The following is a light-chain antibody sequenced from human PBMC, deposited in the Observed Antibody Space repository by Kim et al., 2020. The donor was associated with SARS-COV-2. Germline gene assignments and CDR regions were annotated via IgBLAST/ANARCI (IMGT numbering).Light chain of an antibody. J-gene: IGKJ4*01. Sequence: DIQMTQSPSSLSASVGDRVTITCRASHTLYTHLNWYHQRPGKAPKFLIHSASSLQSGVPSRFSGSGSGTDFTLTISSLQPEDVGTYYCQQSRSTPLTFGGGTRVEIK. CDR2: SAS. V-gene: IGKV1-39*01. CDR1: HTLYTH. CDR3: QQSRSTPLT.